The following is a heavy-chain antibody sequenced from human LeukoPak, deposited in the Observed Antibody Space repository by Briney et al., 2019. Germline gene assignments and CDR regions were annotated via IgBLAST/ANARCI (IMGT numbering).Heavy chain of an antibody. V-gene: IGHV1-69*13. CDR1: GGTFSSYA. CDR3: ARSFIREGYFDY. Sequence: SVKVSCKASGGTFSSYAISWVRQAPGQGLEWMGGIIPIFGTANYAQKFQGRVTITADESTSTAYMELSSLRSEDTAVYYCARSFIREGYFDYWGQGTLVTVSS. D-gene: IGHD3-10*01. CDR2: IIPIFGTA. J-gene: IGHJ4*02.